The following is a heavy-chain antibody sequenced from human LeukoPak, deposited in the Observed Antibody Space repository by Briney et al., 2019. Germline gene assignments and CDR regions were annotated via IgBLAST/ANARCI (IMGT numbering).Heavy chain of an antibody. D-gene: IGHD2-15*01. CDR1: GYSFTSHW. CDR3: ARLGFGEGYNWFDP. J-gene: IGHJ5*02. V-gene: IGHV5-51*01. Sequence: GESLKISCKGSGYSFTSHWIGWVRQMPGKGLEWMGIIYPGDTRYSPSFQGQVTISADKSISTAYLQWSSLKASDTATYYCARLGFGEGYNWFDPWGQGTLVTVSS. CDR2: IYPGDT.